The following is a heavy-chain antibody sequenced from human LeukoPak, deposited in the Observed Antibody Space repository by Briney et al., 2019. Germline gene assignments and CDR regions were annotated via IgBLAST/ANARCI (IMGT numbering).Heavy chain of an antibody. J-gene: IGHJ6*02. D-gene: IGHD2-15*01. CDR1: GYTFTSYD. V-gene: IGHV1-8*01. CDR3: ARGLQGYCSGGSCDTYYYYYYGMDV. CDR2: MNPNSGNT. Sequence: SVKVSCKASGYTFTSYDINWVRQATGQGLEWMGWMNPNSGNTGYAQKFQGRVTMTRNTSISTAYMELSSLRSEDTAVYYCARGLQGYCSGGSCDTYYYYYYGMDVWGQGTTVTVSS.